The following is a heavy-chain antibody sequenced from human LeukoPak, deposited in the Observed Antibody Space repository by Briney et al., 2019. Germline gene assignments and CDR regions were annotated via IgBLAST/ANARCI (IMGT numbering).Heavy chain of an antibody. CDR3: AKNEGDIVVVPAADFYFDY. D-gene: IGHD2-2*01. J-gene: IGHJ4*02. CDR1: GFTFSSYA. Sequence: GGSLRLSCAASGFTFSSYAMSRVRQAPGKGLEWVSAISGSGGSTYYADSVKGRFTISRDNSKNTLYLQMNSLRAEDTAVYYCAKNEGDIVVVPAADFYFDYWGQGTLVTVSS. CDR2: ISGSGGST. V-gene: IGHV3-23*01.